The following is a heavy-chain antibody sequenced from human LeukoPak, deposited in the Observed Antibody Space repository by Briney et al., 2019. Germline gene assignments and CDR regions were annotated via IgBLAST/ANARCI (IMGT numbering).Heavy chain of an antibody. CDR3: STGGGTSDY. CDR2: IRSRTAGGTT. J-gene: IGHJ4*02. Sequence: GGSLGLSCVVSGFTFDNAWMSWVRQAPGKGLEWVGRIRSRTAGGTTGYGAPVKGRFTISRDDSKNTVYLQMNNLKMEDTAIYYRSTGGGTSDYWGQGTLVTVSS. CDR1: GFTFDNAW. V-gene: IGHV3-15*01. D-gene: IGHD1-1*01.